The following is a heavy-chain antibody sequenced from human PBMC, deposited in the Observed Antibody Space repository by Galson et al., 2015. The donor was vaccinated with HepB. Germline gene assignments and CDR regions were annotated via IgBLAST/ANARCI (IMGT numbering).Heavy chain of an antibody. CDR3: ARDPHPGNWGSDDAFDI. CDR1: GYTFTSYA. CDR2: INTNTGNP. Sequence: SVKVSCKASGYTFTSYAMNWVRQAPGQGLEWMGWINTNTGNPTYAQGFTGRFVFSLDTSVSTAYLQISSLKAEDTAVYYCARDPHPGNWGSDDAFDIWGQGTMVTVSS. D-gene: IGHD7-27*01. V-gene: IGHV7-4-1*02. J-gene: IGHJ3*02.